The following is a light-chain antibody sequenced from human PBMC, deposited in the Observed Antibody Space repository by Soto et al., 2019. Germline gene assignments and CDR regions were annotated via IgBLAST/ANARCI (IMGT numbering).Light chain of an antibody. V-gene: IGKV3-20*01. CDR2: GAS. J-gene: IGKJ4*01. CDR1: QSVSSSY. CDR3: QQYGSSAS. Sequence: IVLTQSPGTLSLSPGERATLSCRASQSVSSSYLAWYQQKPGQAPRLLIYGASSRATGIPDRFSGSGSGTDFTLTISTLEPEDFAVYYCQQYGSSASFGGGTKVEIK.